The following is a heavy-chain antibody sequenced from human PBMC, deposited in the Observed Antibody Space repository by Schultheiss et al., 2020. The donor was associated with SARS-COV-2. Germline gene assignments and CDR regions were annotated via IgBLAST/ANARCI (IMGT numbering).Heavy chain of an antibody. J-gene: IGHJ4*02. V-gene: IGHV3-21*01. D-gene: IGHD7-27*01. CDR1: GFTFSSYS. Sequence: GGPLRLSCAASGFTFSSYSMNWVRQAPGKGLEWVSSISSSSSYIYYADSVKGRFTISRDNAKNSLYLQMNSLRAEDTAVYYCARDRTGELDYWGQGTLVTVSS. CDR3: ARDRTGELDY. CDR2: ISSSSSYI.